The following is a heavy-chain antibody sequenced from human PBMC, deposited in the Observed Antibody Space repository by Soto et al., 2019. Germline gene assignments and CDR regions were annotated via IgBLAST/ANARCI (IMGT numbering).Heavy chain of an antibody. V-gene: IGHV4-31*01. CDR2: IYYSGST. CDR1: GGSISSGGYF. CDR3: ARGVAI. Sequence: QVQLQESGPGLVQPSQTLSLTCTVSGGSISSGGYFWSWIRQHPGKGLEWIGSIYYSGSTYCNPCLXSXNTISVDTSKNQFSLKLSSVTAADTAVYYCARGVAIWGQGTMVTVSS. J-gene: IGHJ3*02. D-gene: IGHD2-15*01.